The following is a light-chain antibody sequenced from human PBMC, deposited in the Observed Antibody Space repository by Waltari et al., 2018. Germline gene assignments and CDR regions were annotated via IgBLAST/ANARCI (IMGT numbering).Light chain of an antibody. CDR2: WAS. CDR1: PSVLYSSNNKNY. J-gene: IGKJ4*01. V-gene: IGKV4-1*01. Sequence: DIVMTQSPDSLAVSLGERDTINCKSSPSVLYSSNNKNYLAWYQQKPGQPPQLLIYWASTREAGVPDRFSGSGSGTDFTLTISSLQAEDVAVYYCQQYYSTPLTFGGGTKVEIK. CDR3: QQYYSTPLT.